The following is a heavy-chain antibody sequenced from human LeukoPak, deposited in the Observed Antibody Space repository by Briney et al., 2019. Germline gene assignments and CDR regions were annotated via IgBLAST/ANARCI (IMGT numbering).Heavy chain of an antibody. CDR1: AYSISSGYY. CDR3: ARTYYYGSGSYFGSFDP. D-gene: IGHD3-10*01. Sequence: SETLSLTCTVSAYSISSGYYWGWIRQPAGKGLEWIGRIYTSGSTNYNPSLKSRVTMSVDTSKNQFSLKLSSVTAADTAVYYCARTYYYGSGSYFGSFDPWGQGTLVTVSS. V-gene: IGHV4-4*07. J-gene: IGHJ5*02. CDR2: IYTSGST.